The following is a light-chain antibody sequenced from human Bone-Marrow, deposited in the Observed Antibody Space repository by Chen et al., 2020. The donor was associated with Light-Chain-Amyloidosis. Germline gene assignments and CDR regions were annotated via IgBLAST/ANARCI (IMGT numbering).Light chain of an antibody. Sequence: QPPVTQPASVSGSPEKPFTIPSPGTSSDVGGDNHVSWYQQHPDKAPKLMIYEVTNRPSWVPDRFSGSKSDNTASLTISGLQTEDEANYFCSSYTITNTLVFGSGTRVTVL. CDR2: EVT. CDR3: SSYTITNTLV. J-gene: IGLJ1*01. V-gene: IGLV2-14*01. CDR1: SSDVGGDNH.